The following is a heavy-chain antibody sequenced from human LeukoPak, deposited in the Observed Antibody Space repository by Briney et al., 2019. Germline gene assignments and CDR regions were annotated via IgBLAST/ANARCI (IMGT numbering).Heavy chain of an antibody. CDR3: ARGLAFDNTNYFDS. J-gene: IGHJ4*02. CDR2: INHSGGT. Sequence: PSGTLSLTCAVYGGSFSGYYWSWIRQPPGKGLEWIGEINHSGGTNYNPSLKSQVTISVDTSKNQFSLKLSSVTAADTAVYYCARGLAFDNTNYFDSWGQGALVTVSS. D-gene: IGHD3-9*01. CDR1: GGSFSGYY. V-gene: IGHV4-34*01.